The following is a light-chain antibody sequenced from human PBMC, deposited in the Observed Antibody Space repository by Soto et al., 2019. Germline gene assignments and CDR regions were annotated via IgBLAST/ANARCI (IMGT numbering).Light chain of an antibody. CDR3: HQYDISPRA. Sequence: DIVLTQSPGTLSLSPGERATLSCRASQSVSSTYLAWYQQKPGQAPRLLIYGASSRATGIPDRFSCGGSGTGFTITISILEPEDFSVYYCHQYDISPRAFGQGTKLEIK. CDR2: GAS. CDR1: QSVSSTY. J-gene: IGKJ2*01. V-gene: IGKV3-20*01.